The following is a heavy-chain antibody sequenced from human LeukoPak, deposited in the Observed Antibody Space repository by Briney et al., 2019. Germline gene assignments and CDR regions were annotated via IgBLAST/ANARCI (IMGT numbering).Heavy chain of an antibody. J-gene: IGHJ4*02. D-gene: IGHD6-13*01. Sequence: GGSLRLSCAASGFTFDDYGMSWVRQAPGKGLEWVSGLNWNGGSTGYADSVKGRFTISRDNAKNSLYLQMNSLRAEDTAVYYCAKDTRSSSWYAYFDYWGQGTLVTVSS. CDR1: GFTFDDYG. V-gene: IGHV3-20*04. CDR2: LNWNGGST. CDR3: AKDTRSSSWYAYFDY.